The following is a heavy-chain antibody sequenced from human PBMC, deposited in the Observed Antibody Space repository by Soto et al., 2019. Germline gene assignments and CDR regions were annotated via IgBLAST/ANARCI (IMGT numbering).Heavy chain of an antibody. D-gene: IGHD3-3*01. Sequence: QVQLQESGPGLVKPSQTLSLTCTVSGGSISSGLYYWSWIRQHPGKGLEWIGYIYYSGSTYYNPSLKSRVTISVDTSKNQFSLKVSSVTAADTAVYYCARVRGYDFWSGYYNGDYWGQGTLVTVSS. CDR1: GGSISSGLYY. CDR2: IYYSGST. J-gene: IGHJ4*02. V-gene: IGHV4-31*03. CDR3: ARVRGYDFWSGYYNGDY.